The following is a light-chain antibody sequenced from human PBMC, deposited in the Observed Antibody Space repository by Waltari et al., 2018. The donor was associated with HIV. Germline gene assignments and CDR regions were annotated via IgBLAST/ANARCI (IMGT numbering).Light chain of an antibody. CDR3: SAWDASLGAGM. CDR2: SNI. V-gene: IGLV1-44*01. CDR1: TSNIGTNN. J-gene: IGLJ3*02. Sequence: QSVLTQPPSASGPPGQRIIISCSGSTSNIGTNNVNWYQQLPGTTPRLLMHSNIHRPSGVLDLFSGSRSGTSASLPISGLQSEDDADYYCSAWDASLGAGMFGGGTKLTV.